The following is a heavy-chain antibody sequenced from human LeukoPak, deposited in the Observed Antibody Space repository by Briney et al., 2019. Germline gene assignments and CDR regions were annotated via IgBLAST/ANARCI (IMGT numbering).Heavy chain of an antibody. CDR1: GYTFTGYY. Sequence: ASVKVSCKASGYTFTGYYMHWVRQAPGQGLEWMGWINPNSGGTNYAQKFQGRVTMTRDTSISTAYMELSRLRSDDTAVYYCARVWGDILTGYYQDYWGQGTLVTVSS. D-gene: IGHD3-9*01. J-gene: IGHJ4*02. CDR3: ARVWGDILTGYYQDY. V-gene: IGHV1-2*02. CDR2: INPNSGGT.